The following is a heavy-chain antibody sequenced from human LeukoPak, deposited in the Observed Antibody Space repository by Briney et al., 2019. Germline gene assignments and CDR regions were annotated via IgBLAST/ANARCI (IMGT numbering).Heavy chain of an antibody. CDR2: ISTTSKTI. D-gene: IGHD6-19*01. CDR1: GFTFSSYA. V-gene: IGHV3-23*01. CDR3: AKDWVAVGA. J-gene: IGHJ4*02. Sequence: GGSLRLSCAASGFTFSSYAMSWVRQAPGKGLEWVAVISTTSKTIYYVDSVKGRFTISRDNSKNTLYLQMSSLRDEDTAKYYCAKDWVAVGAWGQGTLVTVSS.